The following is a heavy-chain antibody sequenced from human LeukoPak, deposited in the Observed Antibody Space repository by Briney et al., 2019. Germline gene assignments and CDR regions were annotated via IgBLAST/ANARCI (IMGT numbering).Heavy chain of an antibody. V-gene: IGHV3-20*04. J-gene: IGHJ4*02. CDR2: INWNGGST. D-gene: IGHD6-19*01. CDR1: GFTFDDYG. CDR3: ARVHSSGWTYYFDY. Sequence: PGGSLRLSCAASGFTFDDYGMSWVRQAPGKGLEWVSGINWNGGSTGYADSVKGRFTISRDSAKTSLYLQMNSLRAEDTALYYCARVHSSGWTYYFDYWGQGTLVTVSS.